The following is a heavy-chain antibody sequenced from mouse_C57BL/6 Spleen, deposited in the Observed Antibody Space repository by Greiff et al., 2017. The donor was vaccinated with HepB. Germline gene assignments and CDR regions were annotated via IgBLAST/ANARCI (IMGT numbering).Heavy chain of an antibody. V-gene: IGHV1-69*01. CDR2: IDPSDSYT. Sequence: QVQLKQPGAELVMPGASVKLSCKASGYTFTSYWMHWVKQRPGQGLEWIGEIDPSDSYTNYNQKFKGKSTLTVDKSSSTAYMQLISLTSEDSAVYYCARGGIYYGNPYYAMDYWGQGTSVTVSS. CDR3: ARGGIYYGNPYYAMDY. J-gene: IGHJ4*01. D-gene: IGHD2-1*01. CDR1: GYTFTSYW.